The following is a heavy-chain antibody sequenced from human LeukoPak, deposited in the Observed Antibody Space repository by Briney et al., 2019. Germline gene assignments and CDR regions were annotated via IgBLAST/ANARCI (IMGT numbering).Heavy chain of an antibody. Sequence: KSSETLSLTCTVSGGSISSYYWSWIRQPAGKGLEWIGRIYTSGSTNYNPSLKSRVTMSVDTSKNQFSLKLSSVTAADTAVYYCARVLNSNVDTAMVSPDWYFDLWGRGTLVTVSS. J-gene: IGHJ2*01. CDR1: GGSISSYY. D-gene: IGHD5-18*01. CDR2: IYTSGST. V-gene: IGHV4-4*07. CDR3: ARVLNSNVDTAMVSPDWYFDL.